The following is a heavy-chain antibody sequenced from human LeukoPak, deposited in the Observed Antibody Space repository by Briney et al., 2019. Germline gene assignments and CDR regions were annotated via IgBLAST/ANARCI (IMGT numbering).Heavy chain of an antibody. D-gene: IGHD3-10*01. Sequence: GGSLRLSCAASGFTFSSYEMNWVRQAPGKGLEWVSYISSSGSTIYYADSVKGRFTISRDNAKNSLYLQMNSLRAEDTAVYYCARDPTPYYYGPGSPHDAFDIWGQGTMVTVSS. J-gene: IGHJ3*02. CDR1: GFTFSSYE. CDR2: ISSSGSTI. CDR3: ARDPTPYYYGPGSPHDAFDI. V-gene: IGHV3-48*03.